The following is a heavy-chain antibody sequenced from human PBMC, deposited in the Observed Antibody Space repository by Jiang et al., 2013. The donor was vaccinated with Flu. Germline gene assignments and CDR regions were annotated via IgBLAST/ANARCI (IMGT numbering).Heavy chain of an antibody. V-gene: IGHV6-1*01. CDR2: TYYRSKWYE. CDR1: GDSVASNTAT. CDR3: ARHPHDTGDSLDV. J-gene: IGHJ3*01. Sequence: SQTLSLTCAISGDSVASNTATWNWIRQSPSRGLEWLGRTYYRSKWYEDYAISVESRITIDPDTSKNQFSLHLNSVSPEDTALYYCARHPHDTGDSLDVWGQGTMVTVSS.